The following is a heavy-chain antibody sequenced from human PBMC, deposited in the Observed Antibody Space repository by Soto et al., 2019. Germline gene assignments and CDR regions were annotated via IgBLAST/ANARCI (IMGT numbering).Heavy chain of an antibody. D-gene: IGHD3-22*01. J-gene: IGHJ4*02. CDR3: AKSRYSDSSGDFYDY. V-gene: IGHV3-23*01. Sequence: EVQLLESGGGLVQPGGSLSLSCAASAFTFNNYAMSWVRQAPGKGLEWVSGIGGSGRTTYYADSVKGRFTISRDNSNNTLFLQMNSLRSEDTAVYYCAKSRYSDSSGDFYDYWGQGTLVTVSS. CDR2: IGGSGRTT. CDR1: AFTFNNYA.